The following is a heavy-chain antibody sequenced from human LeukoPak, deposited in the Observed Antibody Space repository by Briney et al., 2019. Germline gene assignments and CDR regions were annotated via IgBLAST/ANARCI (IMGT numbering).Heavy chain of an antibody. J-gene: IGHJ4*02. CDR3: ATGPGYSSGWYRGDY. CDR2: FDPEDGET. D-gene: IGHD6-19*01. CDR1: GYTLTELS. Sequence: GASVKVSCKVSGYTLTELSMHWVRQAPGKGLEWMGGFDPEDGETIYAQKFQGRVTMTEDTSTDAAYMELSSLRSEDTAVYYCATGPGYSSGWYRGDYWGQGTLVTVSS. V-gene: IGHV1-24*01.